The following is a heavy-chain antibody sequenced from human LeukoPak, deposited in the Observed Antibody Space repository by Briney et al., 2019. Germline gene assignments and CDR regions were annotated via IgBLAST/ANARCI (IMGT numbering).Heavy chain of an antibody. CDR3: ATVGLWCGGGGYYFDY. J-gene: IGHJ4*02. D-gene: IGHD3-10*01. Sequence: ASVKVSCKVSGYTLTELSMHWVRQAPGKGLEWMGGFDPEDGETLYAQNFQGRVTMTEDTSTDTAYMELSSLRSEDTAVYYCATVGLWCGGGGYYFDYWGQGTLVTVSS. V-gene: IGHV1-24*01. CDR1: GYTLTELS. CDR2: FDPEDGET.